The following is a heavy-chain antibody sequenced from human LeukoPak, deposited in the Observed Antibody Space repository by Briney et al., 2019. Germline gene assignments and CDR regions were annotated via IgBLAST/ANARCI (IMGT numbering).Heavy chain of an antibody. J-gene: IGHJ6*03. D-gene: IGHD2-2*01. Sequence: ASVKVSCKVSGYTLAELSMHWVRQAPGKGLEWMGGFYPEDGKTIYAQKFQGRATMTEDTSTDTAYMELSSLKSEDTAVYYCASTPPVLAAIGPTYYYMDVWGKGTTVTVSS. CDR2: FYPEDGKT. V-gene: IGHV1-24*01. CDR1: GYTLAELS. CDR3: ASTPPVLAAIGPTYYYMDV.